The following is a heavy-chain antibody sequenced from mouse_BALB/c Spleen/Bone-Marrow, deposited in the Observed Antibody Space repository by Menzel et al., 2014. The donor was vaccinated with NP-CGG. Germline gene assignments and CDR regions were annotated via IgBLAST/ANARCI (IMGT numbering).Heavy chain of an antibody. CDR1: GYTFSSFW. CDR3: TREGNYFDS. V-gene: IGHV1-5*01. Sequence: VHVKQSGTVLARPGASARMSCKASGYTFSSFWMHWIRQRPGQGLEWIGAIYPGNSDTRYNQKFKGKARLTAVTSSSTAYMELSSLTDEDSAVYYCTREGNYFDSWGQGTTLTVSS. J-gene: IGHJ2*01. CDR2: IYPGNSDT.